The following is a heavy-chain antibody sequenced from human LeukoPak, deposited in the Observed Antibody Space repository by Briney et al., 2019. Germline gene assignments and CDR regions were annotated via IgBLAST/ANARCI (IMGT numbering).Heavy chain of an antibody. CDR1: GGSFSGYY. CDR2: INHSGST. CDR3: ARDHRSTYYYYYGMDV. Sequence: PSETLSLTCAVYGGSFSGYYWSWIRQPPGKGLEWIGEINHSGSTNYNPSLKSRVTISVDTSKNQLSLKLSSVTAADTAVYYCARDHRSTYYYYYGMDVWGQGTTVTVSS. V-gene: IGHV4-34*01. D-gene: IGHD6-13*01. J-gene: IGHJ6*02.